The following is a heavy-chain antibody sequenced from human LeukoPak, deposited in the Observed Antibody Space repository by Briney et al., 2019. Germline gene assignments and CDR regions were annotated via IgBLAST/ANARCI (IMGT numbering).Heavy chain of an antibody. Sequence: EGSLRLSCAASGFTFSSYAMSWVRQAPGKGLEWVSAISGSGGSTYYADSVKGRFTISRDNSKNTLYLQMNSLRAEDTAVYYCAKDQGYCSGGSCYPGWFDPWGQGTLVTVSS. J-gene: IGHJ5*02. CDR1: GFTFSSYA. V-gene: IGHV3-23*01. CDR3: AKDQGYCSGGSCYPGWFDP. CDR2: ISGSGGST. D-gene: IGHD2-15*01.